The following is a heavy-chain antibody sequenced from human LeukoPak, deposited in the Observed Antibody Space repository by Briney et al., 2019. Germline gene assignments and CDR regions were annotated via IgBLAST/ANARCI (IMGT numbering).Heavy chain of an antibody. V-gene: IGHV1-24*01. CDR1: GYIVTELP. CDR3: ATERYDDGSSYTDY. D-gene: IGHD3-22*01. J-gene: IGHJ4*02. Sequence: ASVKVSCKVSGYIVTELPMYWVRQAPGKGLEWMGSFDPEDNETVYAQRFQGRISMSEDTSTNTAFMELTTLRSEDTAVYYCATERYDDGSSYTDYWGQGTLVTVSS. CDR2: FDPEDNET.